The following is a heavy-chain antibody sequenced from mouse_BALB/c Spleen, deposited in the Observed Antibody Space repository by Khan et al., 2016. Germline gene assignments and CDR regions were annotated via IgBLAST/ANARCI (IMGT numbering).Heavy chain of an antibody. CDR2: INTYTGKP. CDR1: GYAFTIYG. D-gene: IGHD2-13*01. CDR3: ARQDKYADWTYYFDY. J-gene: IGHJ2*01. V-gene: IGHV9-3-1*01. Sequence: QIQLVQSGPELKKPGETVKISCKASGYAFTIYGMNWVKQAPGKGLKWMGWINTYTGKPIYADDFKGRFAFSLDSSANTAYLQINNLKNEDTATYFCARQDKYADWTYYFDYWRQGTTLTVS.